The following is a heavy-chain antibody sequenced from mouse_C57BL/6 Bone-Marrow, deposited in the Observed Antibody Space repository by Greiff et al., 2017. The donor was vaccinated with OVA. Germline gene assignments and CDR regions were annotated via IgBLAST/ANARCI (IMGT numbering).Heavy chain of an antibody. Sequence: DVKLVESGGGLVKPGGSLKLSCAASGFTFSSYAMSWVRQTPEKRLEWVATISDGGSYTYYPDNVKGRFTISRDNAKNNLYLQMSHLKSEDTAMYYCARALYYYGSSLWYFDVWGTGTTVTVSS. CDR1: GFTFSSYA. V-gene: IGHV5-4*03. J-gene: IGHJ1*03. CDR2: ISDGGSYT. D-gene: IGHD1-1*01. CDR3: ARALYYYGSSLWYFDV.